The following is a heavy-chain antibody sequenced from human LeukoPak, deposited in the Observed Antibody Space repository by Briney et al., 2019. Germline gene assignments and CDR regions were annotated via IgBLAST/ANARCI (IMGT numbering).Heavy chain of an antibody. V-gene: IGHV3-23*01. J-gene: IGHJ5*02. Sequence: GGSLRLSCGASGFALRNYWMNWVRQAPGKGLQWVSSISGRGGHTYYADSVKGRFTVSRDNSKNTVYLRMNSLRADDTAVYYCAKDVTPCSSTDCYNCLDPWGQGTLVTVSS. CDR1: GFALRNYW. D-gene: IGHD2-2*01. CDR3: AKDVTPCSSTDCYNCLDP. CDR2: ISGRGGHT.